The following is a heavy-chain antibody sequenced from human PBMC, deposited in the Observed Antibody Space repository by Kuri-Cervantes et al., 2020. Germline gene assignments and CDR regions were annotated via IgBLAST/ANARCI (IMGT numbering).Heavy chain of an antibody. V-gene: IGHV4-31*03. J-gene: IGHJ4*01. CDR3: ARGFVVVRGVRITVPFSRYYLDY. CDR1: GGSISSGGYY. D-gene: IGHD3-10*01. CDR2: IYYSGST. Sequence: LRLSCTVSGGSISSGGYYWSWIRQHPGKGLEWIGYIYYSGSTYYNPSLKSRVTISVDTSKNQFSLKLSSVTAADTAVYYCARGFVVVRGVRITVPFSRYYLDYWAQGTLVTVSS.